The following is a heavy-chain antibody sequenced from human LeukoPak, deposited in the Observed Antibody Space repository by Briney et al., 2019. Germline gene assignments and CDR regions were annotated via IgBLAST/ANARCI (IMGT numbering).Heavy chain of an antibody. V-gene: IGHV5-51*01. J-gene: IGHJ3*02. CDR3: ARLYSGSYHDAFDI. D-gene: IGHD1-26*01. CDR1: GYSFTSYW. CDR2: IYPDDSDA. Sequence: GESLKISCKGSGYSFTSYWIGWVRQMPGKGLEWMGIIYPDDSDARYSPSFQGQVTVSADNSITTAYLQWSSLKASDTAMYYCARLYSGSYHDAFDIWGQGTMVTVSS.